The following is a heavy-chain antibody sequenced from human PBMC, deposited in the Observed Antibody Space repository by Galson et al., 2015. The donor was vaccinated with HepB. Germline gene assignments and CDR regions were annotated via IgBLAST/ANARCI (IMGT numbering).Heavy chain of an antibody. J-gene: IGHJ6*03. CDR3: ARRGYSGAYYCYFMDV. V-gene: IGHV1-46*01. CDR2: INPNGGST. Sequence: SVKVSCKASGYIFTSYYIHWVRQAPGQGLEWMGIINPNGGSTSYAQKFQGRVTMTRDTSTSTVYMELSSLRSEYTAVYYCARRGYSGAYYCYFMDVWGKGTTVTVSS. D-gene: IGHD1-26*01. CDR1: GYIFTSYY.